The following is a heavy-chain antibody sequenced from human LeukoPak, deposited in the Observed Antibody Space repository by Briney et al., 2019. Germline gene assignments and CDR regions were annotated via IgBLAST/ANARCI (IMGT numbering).Heavy chain of an antibody. D-gene: IGHD6-13*01. J-gene: IGHJ4*02. CDR3: ARVKQQLVAFDY. CDR1: GGSISSGDYY. V-gene: IGHV4-30-4*01. CDR2: IYYSGST. Sequence: SVTLSLTCTVSGGSISSGDYYWSWIRQPPGKGLEWIGYIYYSGSTYYNPSLKSRVTISVDTSKNQFSLKLSSVTAADTAVYYCARVKQQLVAFDYWGQGTLVTVSS.